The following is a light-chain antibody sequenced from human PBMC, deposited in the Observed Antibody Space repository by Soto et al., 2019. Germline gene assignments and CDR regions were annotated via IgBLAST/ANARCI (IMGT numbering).Light chain of an antibody. CDR3: QQSYSTPFT. Sequence: DIQMTQSPSSLSASVGDRVTITCRASQSISGYLNWYQQKPGKAPKLLIYAASSLQSGVPSRFSGTGSGTDFTLTISRLQPEDFATYHCQQSYSTPFTFGQGTKLEIK. CDR2: AAS. CDR1: QSISGY. J-gene: IGKJ2*01. V-gene: IGKV1-39*01.